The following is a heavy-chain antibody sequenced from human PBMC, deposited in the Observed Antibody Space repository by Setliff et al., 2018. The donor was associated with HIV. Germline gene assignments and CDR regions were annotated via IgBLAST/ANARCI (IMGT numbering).Heavy chain of an antibody. V-gene: IGHV1-2*02. D-gene: IGHD2-2*01. CDR3: ARDFGGYCSSMSCPGLFDP. Sequence: ASVKVSCKASGYSFTDYYIHWVRQAPGQGLEWMGWINPKSDGTNYAQKFWGRVTITTHESTSTAYMELSSLRSEDTAVYYCARDFGGYCSSMSCPGLFDPWGQGTLVTVSS. J-gene: IGHJ5*02. CDR1: GYSFTDYY. CDR2: INPKSDGT.